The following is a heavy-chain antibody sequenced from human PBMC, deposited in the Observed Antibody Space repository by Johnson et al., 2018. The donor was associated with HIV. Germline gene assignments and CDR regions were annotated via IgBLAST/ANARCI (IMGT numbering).Heavy chain of an antibody. D-gene: IGHD3-16*01. J-gene: IGHJ3*02. CDR1: GLIFSDYY. CDR2: ISNDGSFQ. Sequence: QVQLVESGGGLVKPGGSLRLSCAASGLIFSDYYMSWIRQAPGKGLEWVAVISNDGSFQYYTDSVKGRFTISRDNSKNSLYLQMNSLRAEDTAVYYCARGGWGDAFDIWGQGTMVTVSS. V-gene: IGHV3-11*04. CDR3: ARGGWGDAFDI.